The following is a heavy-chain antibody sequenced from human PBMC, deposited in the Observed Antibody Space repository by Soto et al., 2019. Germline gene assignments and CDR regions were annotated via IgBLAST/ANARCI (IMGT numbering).Heavy chain of an antibody. V-gene: IGHV4-34*01. CDR3: ARGSSLRSPSYFDY. CDR2: INHSGST. CDR1: GGSFSGYY. D-gene: IGHD5-12*01. J-gene: IGHJ4*02. Sequence: SETLSLTCAVYGGSFSGYYWSWIRQPPGKGLEWIGEINHSGSTNYNPSLKSRVTISVDTSKNQFSLKLSSVTAADTAVYYCARGSSLRSPSYFDYWGQGTLVTVSS.